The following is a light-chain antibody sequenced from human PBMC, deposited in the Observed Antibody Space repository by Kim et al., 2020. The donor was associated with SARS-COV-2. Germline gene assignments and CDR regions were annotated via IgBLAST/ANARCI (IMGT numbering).Light chain of an antibody. J-gene: IGKJ1*01. V-gene: IGKV3-15*01. CDR2: GSS. Sequence: EIVMTQSPATLSVSPGERATLSCRAIQSVSSNIACYQQKPGQDPRLLIYGSSIRPTGIPARFSGSGSGTEFTLTISSLQSEDFAVFFCHQYNNWTLTFGQGTKVDIK. CDR3: HQYNNWTLT. CDR1: QSVSSN.